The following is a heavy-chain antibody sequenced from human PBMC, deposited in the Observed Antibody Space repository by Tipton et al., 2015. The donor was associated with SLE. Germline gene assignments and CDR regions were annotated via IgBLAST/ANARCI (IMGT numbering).Heavy chain of an antibody. CDR3: ARGRMSDYGGFDY. Sequence: TLSLTCTVSGGSISSGGYYWTWIRQYPGKGLEWIGYIYYSGSTYYNPSLKSRVTISVDTSKNQFSLKLSSVTAADTAVYYCARGRMSDYGGFDYWGQGTLVTVSS. V-gene: IGHV4-31*03. CDR1: GGSISSGGYY. CDR2: IYYSGST. D-gene: IGHD4/OR15-4a*01. J-gene: IGHJ4*02.